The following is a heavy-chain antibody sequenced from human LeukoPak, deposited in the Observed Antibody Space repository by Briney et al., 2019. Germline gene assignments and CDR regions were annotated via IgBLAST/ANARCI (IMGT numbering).Heavy chain of an antibody. CDR3: ATVDTAMVRY. Sequence: SETLSLTCTVSGAPISSVDYSWIGFPKPQGKGLEWIGYIYYSGSTYYNPSLKSRVTISVDTSKNQFSLKLSSVTAADTAVYYCATVDTAMVRYWGQGTLVTVSS. J-gene: IGHJ4*02. CDR1: GAPISSVDYS. D-gene: IGHD5-18*01. V-gene: IGHV4-30-4*01. CDR2: IYYSGST.